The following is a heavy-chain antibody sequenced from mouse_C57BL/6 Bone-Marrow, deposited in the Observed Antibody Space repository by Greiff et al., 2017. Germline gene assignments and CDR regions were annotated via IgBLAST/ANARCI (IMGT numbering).Heavy chain of an antibody. D-gene: IGHD3-2*02. J-gene: IGHJ4*01. CDR2: FYPGSGSI. CDR1: GYTFTEYT. CDR3: ARHEEGLRLRGYAMDY. V-gene: IGHV1-62-2*01. Sequence: VKLMESGAELVKPGASVKLSCKASGYTFTEYTIHWVKQRSGQGLEWIGWFYPGSGSIKYNEKFKDKATLTADKSSSTVYMGLSRLTSEDSAVYFCARHEEGLRLRGYAMDYWGQGTSVTVSS.